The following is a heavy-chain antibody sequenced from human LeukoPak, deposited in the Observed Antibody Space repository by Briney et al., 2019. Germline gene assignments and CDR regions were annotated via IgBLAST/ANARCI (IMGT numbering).Heavy chain of an antibody. CDR2: IRSKAYGGTT. Sequence: PGGSLRLSCTASGFTFGDYAMSWVRQAPGKGLEWVGFIRSKAYGGTTEYAASVKGRFTISRDDSKSIAYLQMNSLKTEDTAVYYCTRDLLRYFDWTTFDYWGQGTLVTVSS. CDR3: TRDLLRYFDWTTFDY. V-gene: IGHV3-49*04. J-gene: IGHJ4*02. CDR1: GFTFGDYA. D-gene: IGHD3-9*01.